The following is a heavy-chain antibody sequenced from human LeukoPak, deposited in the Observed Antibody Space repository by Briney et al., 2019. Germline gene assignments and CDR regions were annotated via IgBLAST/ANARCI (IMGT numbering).Heavy chain of an antibody. D-gene: IGHD5-12*01. CDR1: GYTLTELS. Sequence: ASVKVSCKVSGYTLTELSMHWVRQAPGKGLEWMGGLDPEDGETIYAQKFQGRVTMTEDTSTDTAYMELSSLRSEDTAVYYCATEQTSGYSGYDRLFDYWGQGTLVTVSS. CDR3: ATEQTSGYSGYDRLFDY. J-gene: IGHJ4*02. V-gene: IGHV1-24*01. CDR2: LDPEDGET.